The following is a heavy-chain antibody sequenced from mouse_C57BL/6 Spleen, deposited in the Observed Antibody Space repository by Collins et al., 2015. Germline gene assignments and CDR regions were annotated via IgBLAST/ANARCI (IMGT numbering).Heavy chain of an antibody. CDR2: INTYSGVP. CDR3: AKGDYDYEGVWFAY. Sequence: QIQLVQSGPELKKPGETVKISCKASGYTFTTYGMSWVKQAPGKGLKWMGWINTYSGVPTYADDFKGRFAFSLETSASTACLQINNLKNEDTATYFCAKGDYDYEGVWFAYWGQGTLVTVSA. V-gene: IGHV9-3*01. D-gene: IGHD2-4*01. CDR1: GYTFTTYG. J-gene: IGHJ3*01.